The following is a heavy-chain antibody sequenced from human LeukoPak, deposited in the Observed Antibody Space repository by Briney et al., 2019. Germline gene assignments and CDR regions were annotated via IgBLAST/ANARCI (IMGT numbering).Heavy chain of an antibody. D-gene: IGHD3-22*01. Sequence: GGSLRLSCAASGFTFDDYAMHWVRQAPGKGLEWVSLISGDGGSTYHADSVKGRFTISRDNSKNSLYLQMNSLRTEDTALYYCAKEPREYYYDSSGFQHWGQGTLVTVSS. CDR3: AKEPREYYYDSSGFQH. CDR1: GFTFDDYA. V-gene: IGHV3-43*02. J-gene: IGHJ1*01. CDR2: ISGDGGST.